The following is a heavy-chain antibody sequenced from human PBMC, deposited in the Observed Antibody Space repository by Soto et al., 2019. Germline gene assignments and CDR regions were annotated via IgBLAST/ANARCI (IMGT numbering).Heavy chain of an antibody. CDR1: GFTFSSYA. V-gene: IGHV3-23*01. D-gene: IGHD6-19*01. CDR3: AKERRVAGPSDFDY. J-gene: IGHJ4*02. Sequence: GGSLRLSCAASGFTFSSYAMSWVRQAPGKGLEWASSISGSSGSTYYADSVKGRFTVSRDNSKNTLYLQMNSLRAEDTAVYYCAKERRVAGPSDFDYCGQGTLVTVSS. CDR2: ISGSSGST.